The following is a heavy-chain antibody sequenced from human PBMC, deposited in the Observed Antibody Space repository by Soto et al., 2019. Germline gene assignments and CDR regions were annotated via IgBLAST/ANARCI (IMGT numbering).Heavy chain of an antibody. J-gene: IGHJ5*02. CDR3: ARYKDGSGSYYNNWFDP. D-gene: IGHD3-10*01. CDR2: IIPIFGTA. Sequence: QVQLVQSGAEVKKPGSSVKVSCKASGGTFSSYAISWVRQAPGQGLEWMGGIIPIFGTANYAQKFQGRVTITADESTSTAYMELSSLRSEDTAMYYCARYKDGSGSYYNNWFDPWGQGTLVTVSS. CDR1: GGTFSSYA. V-gene: IGHV1-69*01.